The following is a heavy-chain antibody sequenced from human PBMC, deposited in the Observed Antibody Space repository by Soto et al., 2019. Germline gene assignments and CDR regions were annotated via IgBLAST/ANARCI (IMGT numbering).Heavy chain of an antibody. CDR2: IIPIFGTA. CDR3: ASDSQYYDILTGYYDAFDI. V-gene: IGHV1-69*01. J-gene: IGHJ3*02. CDR1: GGTFSSCA. Sequence: QVQLVQSGAEVKKPGSSVKVSCKASGGTFSSCAISWVRQAPGQGLEWMGGIIPIFGTANYAQKFQGRVTITADESTSTAYMELSSLRSEDTAVYYCASDSQYYDILTGYYDAFDIWGQGTMVTVSS. D-gene: IGHD3-9*01.